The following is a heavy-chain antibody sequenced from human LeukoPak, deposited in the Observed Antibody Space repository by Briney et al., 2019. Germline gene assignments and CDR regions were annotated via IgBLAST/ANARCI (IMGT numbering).Heavy chain of an antibody. J-gene: IGHJ5*02. CDR2: IYYSGTT. Sequence: SETLSLTCTVSGGSFRSYYWSWIRLPPGRGLEWIGYIYYSGTTNYNPSLNRRVTMSVDTSKNQFSLKLTSVTAADTAVYYCASLTHTTGSSWGQGTLVTVSS. V-gene: IGHV4-59*01. D-gene: IGHD6-19*01. CDR3: ASLTHTTGSS. CDR1: GGSFRSYY.